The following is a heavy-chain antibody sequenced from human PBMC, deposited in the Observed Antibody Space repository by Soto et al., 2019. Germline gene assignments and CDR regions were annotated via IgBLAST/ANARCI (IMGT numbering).Heavy chain of an antibody. CDR3: ARVHASDILRP. CDR1: GYTFTSYG. D-gene: IGHD3-9*01. J-gene: IGHJ5*02. Sequence: QVPLGQSEAEVKKPRALVKVSFKASGYTFTSYGISWVRQAPGQGLEWMGWIRAYNGNTNYAQKLQGRVTMTTDTSTSTAYMELRSLRSDDTAVYYCARVHASDILRPWGKVTRVTVAS. V-gene: IGHV1-18*01. CDR2: IRAYNGNT.